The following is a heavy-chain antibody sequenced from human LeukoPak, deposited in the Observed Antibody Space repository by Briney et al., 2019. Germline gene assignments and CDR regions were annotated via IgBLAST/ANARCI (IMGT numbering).Heavy chain of an antibody. CDR1: GGSISGYY. CDR2: VYHRGTT. J-gene: IGHJ3*01. D-gene: IGHD5-12*01. V-gene: IGHV4-59*01. CDR3: ARDRFDFPGAFDV. Sequence: SETLSLTCTVSGGSISGYYWSWIRQPPGKGLEWMGYVYHRGTTSYNPSLKSRVIISVDTSKNQISLRLSSVTPADTAVYYCARDRFDFPGAFDVWNLGTMVIVSS.